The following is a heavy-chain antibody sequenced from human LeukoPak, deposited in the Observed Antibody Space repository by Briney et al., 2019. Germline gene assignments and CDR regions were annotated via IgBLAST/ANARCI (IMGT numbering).Heavy chain of an antibody. V-gene: IGHV3-43D*03. CDR3: AKEAAAGRYFDY. Sequence: GGSLRLSCAASGFTFDDYAMHRVRQAPGKGLEWVSLISWDGGSTYYADSVKGRFTISRDNSKNSLYLQMNSLRAEDTALYYCAKEAAAGRYFDYWGQGTLVTVSS. CDR2: ISWDGGST. J-gene: IGHJ4*02. CDR1: GFTFDDYA. D-gene: IGHD6-13*01.